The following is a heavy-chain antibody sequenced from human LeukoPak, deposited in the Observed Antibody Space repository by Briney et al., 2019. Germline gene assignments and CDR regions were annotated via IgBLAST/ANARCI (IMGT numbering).Heavy chain of an antibody. J-gene: IGHJ1*01. V-gene: IGHV1-2*02. D-gene: IGHD2-15*01. CDR3: ARGGGRHCSGGSCYSAVRIYFQH. CDR2: INPNSGGT. CDR1: GYTFTRYY. Sequence: ASVKASCKASGYTFTRYYMHWVRQAPGQGLEWMGWINPNSGGTNYAQKFQGRVTMTRDTSISTAYMELSRLRSDDTAVYYCARGGGRHCSGGSCYSAVRIYFQHWGQGTLVTVSS.